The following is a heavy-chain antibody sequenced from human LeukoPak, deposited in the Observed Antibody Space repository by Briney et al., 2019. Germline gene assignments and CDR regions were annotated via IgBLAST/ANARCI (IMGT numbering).Heavy chain of an antibody. CDR3: AKDGAYYYDSSGYPFYYYYMDV. V-gene: IGHV3-23*01. CDR1: GFTFSSYA. J-gene: IGHJ6*03. D-gene: IGHD3-22*01. Sequence: SGGSLRLSCAASGFTFSSYAMSWVRQAPGKGLEWVSAISGSGGITYYADSVKGRFTISRDNSKNTLYLQMNSLRAEDTAVYYCAKDGAYYYDSSGYPFYYYYMDVWGKGTTVTVSS. CDR2: ISGSGGIT.